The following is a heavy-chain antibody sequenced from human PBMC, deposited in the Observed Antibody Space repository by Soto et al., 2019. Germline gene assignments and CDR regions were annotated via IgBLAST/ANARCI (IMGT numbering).Heavy chain of an antibody. D-gene: IGHD3-10*01. CDR2: ISPNGGST. V-gene: IGHV3-64*02. CDR3: ARAGFYYGSGSYGYGMDF. Sequence: PGGSLRLSCAASGFSFSSYAMHWVRQAPGKGLEYVSVISPNGGSTYHSDSVKDRFTISRDNSKNTLYLQMGSLRAEDMAVYYCARAGFYYGSGSYGYGMDFWGQGTSVTVSS. CDR1: GFSFSSYA. J-gene: IGHJ6*02.